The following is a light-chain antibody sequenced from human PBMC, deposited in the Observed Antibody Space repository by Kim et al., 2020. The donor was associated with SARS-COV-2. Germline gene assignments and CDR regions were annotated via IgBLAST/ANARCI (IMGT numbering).Light chain of an antibody. CDR3: GTWDSSLSAVV. V-gene: IGLV1-51*01. J-gene: IGLJ2*01. CDR2: DNN. CDR1: SANLGNNY. Sequence: QTSTISCSGSSANLGNNYVSWYQQLPGTAPKLLIYDNNKRPSGIPDRFSGSKSGTSATLGITGLQTGDEADYYCGTWDSSLSAVVFGGGTQLTVL.